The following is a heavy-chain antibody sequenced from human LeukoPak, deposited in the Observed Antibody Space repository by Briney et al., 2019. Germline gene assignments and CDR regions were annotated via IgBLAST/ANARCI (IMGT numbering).Heavy chain of an antibody. CDR2: INSDGSST. J-gene: IGHJ4*02. D-gene: IGHD4-23*01. V-gene: IGHV3-74*01. CDR1: GFTFSSYW. CDR3: ARGFKYGGNSNMDY. Sequence: PGGSLRLSCAASGFTFSSYWMHWVRQAPGKGLVWVSRINSDGSSTSYADSVKGRFTISRDNAKNTLYLQMNRLRAEDTAVYYCARGFKYGGNSNMDYWGQGTLVTVSS.